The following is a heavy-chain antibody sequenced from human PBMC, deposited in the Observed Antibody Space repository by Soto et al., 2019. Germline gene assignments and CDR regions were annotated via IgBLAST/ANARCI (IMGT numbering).Heavy chain of an antibody. CDR1: GFTFSSSA. D-gene: IGHD6-19*01. CDR2: IRVGGGDT. Sequence: EVRLLESGGGLAQPGGSLRRSCAASGFTFSSSAMNWVRQAPGKGLEWVSSIRVGGGDTFYADSVRGRFTVSRDISMNTLYLQMNSLRAEDTTIYYCAKCSVGTVRSSGWCNWFDPWGQGTLVTVSS. CDR3: AKCSVGTVRSSGWCNWFDP. V-gene: IGHV3-23*01. J-gene: IGHJ5*02.